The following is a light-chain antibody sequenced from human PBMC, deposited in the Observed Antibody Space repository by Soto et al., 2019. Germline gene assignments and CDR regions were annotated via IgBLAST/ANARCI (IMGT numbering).Light chain of an antibody. CDR3: CSYAGSSTYV. V-gene: IGLV2-23*02. Sequence: QSALTQPASVSGSPGQSITISCTGTSNVVGSYNLVSWYQQHPGRAPKLMIFEVSKRPSGVSNRFSGSKSGNTASLTISGLQAEGEADYYCCSYAGSSTYVFGTGTKVTVL. CDR1: SNVVGSYNL. J-gene: IGLJ1*01. CDR2: EVS.